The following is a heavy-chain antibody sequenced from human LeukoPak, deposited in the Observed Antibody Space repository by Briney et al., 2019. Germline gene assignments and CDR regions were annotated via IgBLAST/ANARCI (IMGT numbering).Heavy chain of an antibody. Sequence: TSEILSLTCTVSGGSISSYYWSWIRQPPGKGLEWIGYIYYSGSTNYNPSLKSRVTISVDTSKNQFSLKLSSVTAADTAVYYCARIPLSYCGGDCYSIWCDPWGQGTLVTVSS. D-gene: IGHD2-21*02. V-gene: IGHV4-59*01. CDR2: IYYSGST. CDR1: GGSISSYY. CDR3: ARIPLSYCGGDCYSIWCDP. J-gene: IGHJ5*02.